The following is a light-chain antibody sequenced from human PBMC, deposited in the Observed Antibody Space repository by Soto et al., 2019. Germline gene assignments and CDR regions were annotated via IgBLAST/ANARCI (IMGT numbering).Light chain of an antibody. CDR3: QHYNSYSEA. V-gene: IGKV1-5*03. Sequence: IRMSMSRFTLSGTEGDRVTITCRASQTISSWLAWYQQKPGKAPKLLIYEASTLQSGVPSRFSGSGSGTEFTLTISSLQPEDFATYYCQHYNSYSEAFGQGTKVDIK. J-gene: IGKJ1*01. CDR1: QTISSW. CDR2: EAS.